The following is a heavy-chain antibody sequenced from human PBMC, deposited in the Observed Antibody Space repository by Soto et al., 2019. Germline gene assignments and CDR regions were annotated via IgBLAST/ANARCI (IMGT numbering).Heavy chain of an antibody. D-gene: IGHD5-12*01. CDR2: INPNSGGT. J-gene: IGHJ6*02. CDR1: GYTFTGYY. CDR3: AREYSGYETYYYYGKDV. Sequence: ASVKVSCKASGYTFTGYYMHWVRQAPGQGLEWMGWINPNSGGTNYAQKFQGWVTMTRDTSISTAYMELSRLRSDDTAVYYCAREYSGYETYYYYGKDVWGQGTTVTVSS. V-gene: IGHV1-2*04.